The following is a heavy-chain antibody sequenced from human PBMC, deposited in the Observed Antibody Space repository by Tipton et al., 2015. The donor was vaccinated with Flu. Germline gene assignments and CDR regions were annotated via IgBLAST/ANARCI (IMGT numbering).Heavy chain of an antibody. CDR1: GGSISSSSYY. V-gene: IGHV4-39*01. J-gene: IGHJ2*01. CDR3: ARQLWVYGDYPYWYFDL. CDR2: ICYSGST. Sequence: TLSLTCTVSGGSISSSSYYWGWIRQPPGKGLEWIGSICYSGSTYYNPSLKSRVTISVDTSKNQFSLKLSSVTAADTAVYYCARQLWVYGDYPYWYFDLWGRGTLVTVSS. D-gene: IGHD4-17*01.